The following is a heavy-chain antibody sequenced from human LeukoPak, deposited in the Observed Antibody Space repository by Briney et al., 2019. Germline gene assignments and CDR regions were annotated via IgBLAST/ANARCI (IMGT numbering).Heavy chain of an antibody. CDR2: ISSSSSYI. CDR1: GFTFSSYS. Sequence: PGGSLRLSCAASGFTFSSYSMNWVRQAPGKGLEWVSSISSSSSYIYYADSVKGRFTISRDNAKNSLYLQMNSLRAEDTAVYYCATPYGSGSYPGRLPFDPWGQGTLVTVSS. J-gene: IGHJ5*02. D-gene: IGHD3-10*01. CDR3: ATPYGSGSYPGRLPFDP. V-gene: IGHV3-21*01.